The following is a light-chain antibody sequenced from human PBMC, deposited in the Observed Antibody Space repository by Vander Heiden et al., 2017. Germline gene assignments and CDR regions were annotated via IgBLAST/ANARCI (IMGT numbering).Light chain of an antibody. CDR3: QKCRTWRLT. V-gene: IGKV3-11*01. J-gene: IGKJ4*01. CDR1: QSVSSY. CDR2: DAS. Sequence: EIVLTQSPATLSLSPGERATLSCRASQSVSSYLAWYQQKPGQAPRLLIYDASNRAAGIPARFSGSGSGTDFTLSISILDPEDFAVYYCQKCRTWRLTFGGGTKLEIK.